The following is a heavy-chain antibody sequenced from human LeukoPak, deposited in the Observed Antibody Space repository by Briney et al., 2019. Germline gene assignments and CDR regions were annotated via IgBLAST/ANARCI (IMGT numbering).Heavy chain of an antibody. J-gene: IGHJ4*02. V-gene: IGHV1-2*02. CDR2: FNPNSGGT. CDR1: GYTFTGYY. D-gene: IGHD5-18*01. CDR3: ARILGDTAMANFDY. Sequence: ASVKASCKASGYTFTGYYMHWVRQAPRQGLEWMGWFNPNSGGTNYAQKFQDRVTMTSDTSISTAYMELSRLRSDDTAVYYCARILGDTAMANFDYWGQGTLVTVSS.